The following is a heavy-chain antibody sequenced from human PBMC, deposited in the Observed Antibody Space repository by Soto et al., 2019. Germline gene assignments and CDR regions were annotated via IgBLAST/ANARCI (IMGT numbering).Heavy chain of an antibody. V-gene: IGHV1-18*01. CDR3: ARSPPFRGVIITAPSWFDT. Sequence: ASVKVSCKASGYTFTSYGISWVRQAPGQGLEWMGWISAYNGNTNYAQKLQGRVTMTTDTSTSTAYMELRSLRSDDTAVYYCARSPPFRGVIITAPSWFDTWVQGTMVTVSS. J-gene: IGHJ5*02. D-gene: IGHD3-10*01. CDR1: GYTFTSYG. CDR2: ISAYNGNT.